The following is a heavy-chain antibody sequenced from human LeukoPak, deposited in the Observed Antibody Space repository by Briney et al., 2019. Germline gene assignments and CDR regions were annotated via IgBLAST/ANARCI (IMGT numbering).Heavy chain of an antibody. CDR1: GGSISSYY. CDR2: IYYSGST. CDR3: ARVTGYRIEDYFDY. D-gene: IGHD6-13*01. V-gene: IGHV4-59*01. J-gene: IGHJ4*02. Sequence: SETLSLTCTVSGGSISSYYWSWIRQPPGKGLEWIGYIYYSGSTNYNPSLKSRVTISVETSKNEFSLKLRSVTAADAAVYYCARVTGYRIEDYFDYWGQGTLVTISS.